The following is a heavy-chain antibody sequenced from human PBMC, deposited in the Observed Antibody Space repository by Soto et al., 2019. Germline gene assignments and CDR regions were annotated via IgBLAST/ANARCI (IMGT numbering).Heavy chain of an antibody. J-gene: IGHJ4*02. V-gene: IGHV4-4*02. CDR1: GGSISSNW. CDR3: ARHIAMSTMRGFDS. D-gene: IGHD3-22*01. Sequence: QVQLQESGPGLVKPSETLSLTCDVSGGSISSNWWSWVRQPPGKGLEWIGEIHHSVTTNYNPSLKSRVTMSVDKSENQISLNLNSVTAADTAVYYCARHIAMSTMRGFDSWGQGTLVTVSS. CDR2: IHHSVTT.